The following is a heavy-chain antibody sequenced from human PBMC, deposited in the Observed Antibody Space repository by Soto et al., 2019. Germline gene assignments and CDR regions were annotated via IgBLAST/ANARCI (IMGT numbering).Heavy chain of an antibody. Sequence: QVQLVESGGGLVKPGGSLRLSCAASGFTFSDYYMSWIRQAPGKGLEWLSYISISGGTIYYADSVKSRFSISRDNAKNSLYLQLSSLRAEDTAVYFCARERARVFDSWGQGTLVTVSS. V-gene: IGHV3-11*01. J-gene: IGHJ4*02. CDR3: ARERARVFDS. CDR2: ISISGGTI. CDR1: GFTFSDYY.